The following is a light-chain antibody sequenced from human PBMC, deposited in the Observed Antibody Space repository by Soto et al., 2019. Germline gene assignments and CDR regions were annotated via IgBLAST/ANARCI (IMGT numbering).Light chain of an antibody. CDR3: LQDFSYPRT. CDR2: GAS. Sequence: AIQMTQSPSSLSASVGDRVTITCRASQGIGTELGWYQLKPGKAPKLLVYGASTLQSGVLPRFSGSGSSTDFTLTISSLQPDDFATYYCLQDFSYPRTFGQGTKVEIK. CDR1: QGIGTE. V-gene: IGKV1-6*02. J-gene: IGKJ1*01.